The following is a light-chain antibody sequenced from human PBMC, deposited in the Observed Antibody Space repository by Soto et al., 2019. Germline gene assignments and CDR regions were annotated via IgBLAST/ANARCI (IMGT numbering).Light chain of an antibody. CDR3: SSYTSGFYV. CDR2: DVS. J-gene: IGLJ1*01. CDR1: SSDVGGYNY. V-gene: IGLV2-14*01. Sequence: QSALTQPASVSGSPGQSITISCTGTSSDVGGYNYVSWYQQHPGKAPKLMIYDVSDRPSGVSNRFSGSKSGNTASLTISGLQAEDEAVYYCSSYTSGFYVFGTGTKLTVL.